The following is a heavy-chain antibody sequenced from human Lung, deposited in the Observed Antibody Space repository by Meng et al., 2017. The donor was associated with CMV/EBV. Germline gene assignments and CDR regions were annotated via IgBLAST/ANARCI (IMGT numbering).Heavy chain of an antibody. V-gene: IGHV3-30-3*01. CDR3: AREGVYFDY. J-gene: IGHJ4*02. D-gene: IGHD3-16*01. Sequence: GXSLKISCSASGFTFSTYAMHWVRQAPGKGLEWVALISFDGSSKYFADSVKGRFTISRDSSKNTLYLQMNTLRTEDTAIYFCAREGVYFDYWGQGTLVTVSS. CDR1: GFTFSTYA. CDR2: ISFDGSSK.